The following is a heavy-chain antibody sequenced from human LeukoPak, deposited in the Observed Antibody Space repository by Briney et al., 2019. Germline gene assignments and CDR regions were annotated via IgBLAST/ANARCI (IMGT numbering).Heavy chain of an antibody. CDR1: GFTFSSYG. CDR2: ISYGGSNK. D-gene: IGHD6-19*01. V-gene: IGHV3-30*04. J-gene: IGHJ4*02. Sequence: GGSPRLSCAASGFTFSSYGMRWIRQAPGKGLEWVADISYGGSNKYYADSVKGRFTISRDNSKNTLYLQMNSLRAEDTAVYYCARDETGSGYNDYWGQGPRVTVCS. CDR3: ARDETGSGYNDY.